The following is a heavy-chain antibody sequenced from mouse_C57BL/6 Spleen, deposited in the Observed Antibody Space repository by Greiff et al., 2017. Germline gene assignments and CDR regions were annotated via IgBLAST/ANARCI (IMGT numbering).Heavy chain of an antibody. V-gene: IGHV1-50*01. J-gene: IGHJ2*01. CDR3: AQSTMVTTDRGNFDY. CDR1: GYTFTSYW. CDR2: IDPSDSYT. D-gene: IGHD2-2*01. Sequence: QVQLQQSGAELVKPGASVKLSCKASGYTFTSYWMQWVKQRPGQGLEWIGEIDPSDSYTNYNQKFKGKATLTVDTSSSTAYMQLSSLTSEDSAVYYCAQSTMVTTDRGNFDYWGQGTTLTVSS.